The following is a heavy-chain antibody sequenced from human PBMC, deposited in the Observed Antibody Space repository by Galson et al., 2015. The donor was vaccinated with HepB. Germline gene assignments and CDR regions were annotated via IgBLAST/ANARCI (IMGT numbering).Heavy chain of an antibody. J-gene: IGHJ6*02. D-gene: IGHD6-6*01. CDR1: GYTFTSYG. V-gene: IGHV1-18*01. Sequence: SVKVSCKASGYTFTSYGISWVRQAPGQGLDWMGWISAYNGNTNYAQKLQGRVTMTTDTSTSTAYMELRSLRSDDTAVYYCAREKGAARSYYYGMDVWGQGTTVTVSS. CDR3: AREKGAARSYYYGMDV. CDR2: ISAYNGNT.